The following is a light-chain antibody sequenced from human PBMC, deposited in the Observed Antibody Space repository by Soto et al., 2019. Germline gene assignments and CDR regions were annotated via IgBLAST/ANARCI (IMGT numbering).Light chain of an antibody. CDR2: DAS. V-gene: IGKV3-11*01. J-gene: IGKJ1*01. CDR1: QSVSSY. CDR3: QQRSNWPRT. Sequence: EIVLTQSPATLSLSPGERATLSCRASQSVSSYLAWYQQKPGQAPRLLIYDASNRATGISARFSGSGSGTDFTLTFSSLEPEDFAVYYCQQRSNWPRTFGQGTKVDIK.